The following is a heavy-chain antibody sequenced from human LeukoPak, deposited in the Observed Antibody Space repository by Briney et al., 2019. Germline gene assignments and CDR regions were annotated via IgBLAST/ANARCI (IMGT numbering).Heavy chain of an antibody. CDR3: ASMVRNYYYYYMDV. Sequence: SETLSLTCAVYGGSFSNYYWSWIRQPPGKALEWIGDINHSGSTTYNSSLKSRVAISVDTSKNQFSLKLSSVTAADTAVYYCASMVRNYYYYYMDVWGKGTTVTVSS. CDR2: INHSGST. CDR1: GGSFSNYY. D-gene: IGHD3-10*01. V-gene: IGHV4-34*01. J-gene: IGHJ6*03.